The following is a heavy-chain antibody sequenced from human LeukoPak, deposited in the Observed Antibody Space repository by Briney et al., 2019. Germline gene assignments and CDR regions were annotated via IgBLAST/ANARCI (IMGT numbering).Heavy chain of an antibody. J-gene: IGHJ4*02. CDR3: TESLVH. CDR2: ITSKTNGGTT. V-gene: IGHV3-15*01. Sequence: GGSLRLSCAASGFTFSDAWMTWVRLAPGKGLEWVGRITSKTNGGTTEYATIVKGRFTISRDDSKDTLFLQMDSLTTEDTAVYYCTESLVHWGQGARVTVSS. D-gene: IGHD6-13*01. CDR1: GFTFSDAW.